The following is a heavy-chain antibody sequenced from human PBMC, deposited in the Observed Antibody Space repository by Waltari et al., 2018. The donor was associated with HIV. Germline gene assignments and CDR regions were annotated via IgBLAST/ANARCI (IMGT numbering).Heavy chain of an antibody. J-gene: IGHJ6*02. V-gene: IGHV3-74*01. CDR1: GFSFSDYW. D-gene: IGHD3-3*01. CDR2: INSGGGYA. Sequence: LVQSGGGLVQPGGSLRLSCAASGFSFSDYWMHWVRQSPWKGLEWVGRINSGGGYATDADSVKSRFTVSRDNAKNTLFLEMSSLRVEDTAVYYCARDDYDFWSGPRRDKNYGMDVWGQGTAVTVSS. CDR3: ARDDYDFWSGPRRDKNYGMDV.